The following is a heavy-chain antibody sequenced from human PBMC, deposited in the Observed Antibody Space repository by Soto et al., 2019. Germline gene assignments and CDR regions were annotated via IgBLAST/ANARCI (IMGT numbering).Heavy chain of an antibody. V-gene: IGHV5-51*01. Sequence: GESLKISCKGSGYRFASYWIGWVRQMPGKGLEWMGIIYPGDSDTRYSPSFQGQVTISVDKSTNTAYLQWSSLKASDTAMYFCARGSTGSTTHFYYDGMDVWGQGTTVTVS. J-gene: IGHJ6*02. CDR1: GYRFASYW. CDR2: IYPGDSDT. D-gene: IGHD4-4*01. CDR3: ARGSTGSTTHFYYDGMDV.